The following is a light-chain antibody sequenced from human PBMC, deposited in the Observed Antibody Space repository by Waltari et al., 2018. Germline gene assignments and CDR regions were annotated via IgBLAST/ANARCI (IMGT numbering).Light chain of an antibody. CDR2: VNSDGSH. CDR3: QTGGHGTWV. Sequence: QLVLTQSPAASASLGASVKLTCTLSSGYSSNVIAWLQQQPEKGPRSLMKVNSDGSHSKGDEIPDRFSGSSSGAARYLTIANLQSEDEADYYCQTGGHGTWVFGGGTKLTVL. V-gene: IGLV4-69*01. J-gene: IGLJ3*02. CDR1: SGYSSNV.